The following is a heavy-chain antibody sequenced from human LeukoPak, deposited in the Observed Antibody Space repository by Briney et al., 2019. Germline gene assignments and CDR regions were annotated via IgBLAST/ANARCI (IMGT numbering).Heavy chain of an antibody. CDR1: GLNFYDFL. V-gene: IGHV3-11*01. J-gene: IGHJ4*02. D-gene: IGHD1/OR15-1a*01. CDR2: ISSSGGTM. Sequence: GGSLRLSCAGSGLNFYDFLMRLGRQAPGKGLEWISYISSSGGTMTYADSVRGRFTISRDNAKNSLYLEMTSLRAEDTAVYYCGKTRTNYFFDYWGQGTLVTFSS. CDR3: GKTRTNYFFDY.